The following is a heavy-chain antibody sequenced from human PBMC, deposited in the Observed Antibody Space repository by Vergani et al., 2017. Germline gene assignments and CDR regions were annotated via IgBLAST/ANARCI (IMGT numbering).Heavy chain of an antibody. CDR2: IYYSENT. Sequence: QVQLQESGPGLVKPSQILSLTCTVSGGSIRSGGFYWSWIRQPPGKGLEWIGYIYYSENTYYNPSLKSRVTMSVDTSKNQFSLKLTSMTAADTAVYYCARVSRNYNYYYYMDVWGKGTTVTVSS. V-gene: IGHV4-30-4*01. J-gene: IGHJ6*03. CDR1: GGSIRSGGFY. CDR3: ARVSRNYNYYYYMDV.